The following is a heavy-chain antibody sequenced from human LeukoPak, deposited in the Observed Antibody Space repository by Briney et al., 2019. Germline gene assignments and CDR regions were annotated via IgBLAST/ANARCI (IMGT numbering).Heavy chain of an antibody. CDR1: GFDFSAFG. J-gene: IGHJ4*02. Sequence: GGSLRLSCAASGFDFSAFGMNWVRQAPGKGVGWGAVISYDGKQKYYADSVKGRFTISRDNSKNTVYLQMNSLSAEDTAVYYCAKDNGSPSLVVVLVATAPDYWGQGTLVTVSS. V-gene: IGHV3-30*18. D-gene: IGHD2-15*01. CDR2: ISYDGKQK. CDR3: AKDNGSPSLVVVLVATAPDY.